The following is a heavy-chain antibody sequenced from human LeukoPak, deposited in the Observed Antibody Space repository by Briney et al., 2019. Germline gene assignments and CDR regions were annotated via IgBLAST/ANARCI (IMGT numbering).Heavy chain of an antibody. D-gene: IGHD3-10*01. Sequence: RAGGSLRLSCAASGFTFEDYGMSWVRQVPGRRLEWVSTITWNGGSTNYADSVKGRFSVSRDNAKNFLYLQMNRLRAEDTAFYYCARDRGAPRDDAFDLWGQGTMVTVS. CDR3: ARDRGAPRDDAFDL. J-gene: IGHJ3*01. CDR2: ITWNGGST. V-gene: IGHV3-20*04. CDR1: GFTFEDYG.